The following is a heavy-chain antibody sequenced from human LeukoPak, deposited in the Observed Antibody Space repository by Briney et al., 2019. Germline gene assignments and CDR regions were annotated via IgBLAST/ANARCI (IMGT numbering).Heavy chain of an antibody. CDR3: ARDFDSTSPIDY. V-gene: IGHV3-21*01. CDR1: GFTFSSYS. J-gene: IGHJ4*02. CDR2: ISSSSSYI. D-gene: IGHD2-2*01. Sequence: PGGSLRLSCAASGFTFSSYSMNWVRQAPGKGLEWASSISSSSSYIYYADSVKGRFTISRDNAKNSLYLQMNSLRAEDTAVYYCARDFDSTSPIDYWGQGTLVTVSS.